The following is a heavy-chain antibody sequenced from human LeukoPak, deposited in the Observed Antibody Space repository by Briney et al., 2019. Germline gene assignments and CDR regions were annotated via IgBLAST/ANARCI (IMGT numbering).Heavy chain of an antibody. D-gene: IGHD3-3*01. CDR1: TFTFSSYA. CDR2: ISWDGGST. J-gene: IGHJ6*03. Sequence: GGSLRLSCAASTFTFSSYAMHWVRQAPGKGLEWVSLISWDGGSTYYADSVKGRFTISRDNSKNSLYLQMNSLRAEDTALYYCAKGSHRGPIFGVVIINYYYMDVWGKGTTVTVSS. CDR3: AKGSHRGPIFGVVIINYYYMDV. V-gene: IGHV3-43D*03.